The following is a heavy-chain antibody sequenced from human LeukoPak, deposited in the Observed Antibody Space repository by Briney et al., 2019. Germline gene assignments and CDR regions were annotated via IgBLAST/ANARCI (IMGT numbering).Heavy chain of an antibody. CDR1: GFTFSSYA. J-gene: IGHJ4*01. CDR2: MSGSGGST. D-gene: IGHD5-18*01. CDR3: AKPGGYSYGLTAAGTDNFDY. V-gene: IGHV3-23*01. Sequence: GGSLRLSCSASGFTFSSYAMSWVRQAPGKGLEWVSAMSGSGGSTYYADSVKGRFTISRDNSKNTLYLQMNSLRAEDTAVYYCAKPGGYSYGLTAAGTDNFDYWGHGTLVTVSS.